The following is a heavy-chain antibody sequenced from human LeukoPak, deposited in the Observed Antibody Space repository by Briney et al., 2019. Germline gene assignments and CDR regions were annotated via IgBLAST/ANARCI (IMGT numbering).Heavy chain of an antibody. V-gene: IGHV1-8*01. Sequence: GASVKVSCKASGYTFTSYDINWVRQATGQGLEWMGWMNPNSGNTGYAQKFQGRVTLTRNTSKTPAYMDLTSLRPENPAVSNCARGRGGLRFRIGVAAPPDYWGQGTLVTVSS. CDR3: ARGRGGLRFRIGVAAPPDY. D-gene: IGHD6-19*01. CDR2: MNPNSGNT. J-gene: IGHJ4*02. CDR1: GYTFTSYD.